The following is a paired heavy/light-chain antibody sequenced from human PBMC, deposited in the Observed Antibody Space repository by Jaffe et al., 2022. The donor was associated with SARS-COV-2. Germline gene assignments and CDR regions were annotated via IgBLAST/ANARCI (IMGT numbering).Light chain of an antibody. V-gene: IGKV3-15*01. CDR3: QQNNNWSFT. CDR2: GAS. Sequence: EIVLTQSPATLSVSPGERVTLSCRASQSISSDLGWYQQKPGQAPRLLIYGASTRDHGVPARFSGSGSGTEFTLTISSLQSEDFAIYYCQQNNNWSFTFGQGTKLEIK. J-gene: IGKJ2*01. CDR1: QSISSD.
Heavy chain of an antibody. J-gene: IGHJ3*02. CDR2: ISWDSNRI. D-gene: IGHD6-25*01. CDR3: VKDKSGYPFWGAFDM. V-gene: IGHV3-9*02. Sequence: EVEVVESGGGLAQPGRSLRLSCEVSGFTSADYPMHWVRQVPGKGLEWVSGISWDSNRISYADSVRGRFTISRDNGRNSVYLEINSLRPEDTALYYCVKDKSGYPFWGAFDMWGQGTMVIVSS. CDR1: GFTSADYP.